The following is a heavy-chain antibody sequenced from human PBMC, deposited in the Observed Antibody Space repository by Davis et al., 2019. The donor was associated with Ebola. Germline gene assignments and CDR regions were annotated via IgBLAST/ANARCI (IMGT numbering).Heavy chain of an antibody. Sequence: PGGSLRLSCAASGFTFSSYGMHWVRQAPGKGLEWVAVIWYDGSNKYYADSVKDRFTISRDNSKNTLYLQMNSLRAEDTAVYYCARLSSSRYWFGMDVWGQGTTVTVSS. CDR3: ARLSSSRYWFGMDV. D-gene: IGHD6-13*01. V-gene: IGHV3-33*01. CDR1: GFTFSSYG. CDR2: IWYDGSNK. J-gene: IGHJ6*02.